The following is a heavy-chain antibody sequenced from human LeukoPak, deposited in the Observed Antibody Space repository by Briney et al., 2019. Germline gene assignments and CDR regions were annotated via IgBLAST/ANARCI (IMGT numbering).Heavy chain of an antibody. Sequence: ASVKVSCKASGSTFTSYYMHWVRQAPGQGLEWMGIINPSGGSTSYAQKFQGRVTMTRDTSTSPVYMELSSLRSEDTAVYYCARDRWSFRITIFGVVPRAFDIWGQGTMVTVSS. CDR2: INPSGGST. CDR3: ARDRWSFRITIFGVVPRAFDI. D-gene: IGHD3-3*01. V-gene: IGHV1-46*01. CDR1: GSTFTSYY. J-gene: IGHJ3*02.